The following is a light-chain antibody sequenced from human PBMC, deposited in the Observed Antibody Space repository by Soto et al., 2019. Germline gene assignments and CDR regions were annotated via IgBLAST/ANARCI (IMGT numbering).Light chain of an antibody. CDR3: ASKAGSRRHVV. V-gene: IGLV2-8*01. J-gene: IGLJ2*01. CDR1: RSDIGDSNY. CDR2: EVI. Sequence: QSALTQHPSASGSPGQSVTISCTGSRSDIGDSNYVSWYQQHPRKAPKLIISEVINRPSGVPDRFSASKSGNTASLTISGLQAEDEADYYCASKAGSRRHVVFGGGTKLTVL.